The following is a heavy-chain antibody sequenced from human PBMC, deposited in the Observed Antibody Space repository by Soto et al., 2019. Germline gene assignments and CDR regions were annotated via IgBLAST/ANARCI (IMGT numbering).Heavy chain of an antibody. J-gene: IGHJ4*02. CDR1: GYTFSSYW. Sequence: PGESLKISCKGSGYTFSSYWIGGVRQMPGKGREWIGIIFPTDSTTTYGPSFQGQVTISADKSISTAYLQWSSRKASDTAMYYCARAVIGYCSSTSCPGDYWGQGTLVTVSS. V-gene: IGHV5-51*01. D-gene: IGHD2-2*01. CDR2: IFPTDSTT. CDR3: ARAVIGYCSSTSCPGDY.